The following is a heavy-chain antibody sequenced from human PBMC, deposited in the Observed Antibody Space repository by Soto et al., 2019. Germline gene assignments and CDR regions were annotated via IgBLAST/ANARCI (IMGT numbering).Heavy chain of an antibody. D-gene: IGHD3-10*01. V-gene: IGHV1-18*01. CDR3: ARGAADGSGLMENWFDP. Sequence: ASVKVSCKASGYTFTSYGISWVRQAPGQGLEWMGWISAYNGNTNYAQKLQGRVTMTTDTSTSTAYMELRSLRSDDTAVYYCARGAADGSGLMENWFDPWGQGTLVTVSS. J-gene: IGHJ5*02. CDR1: GYTFTSYG. CDR2: ISAYNGNT.